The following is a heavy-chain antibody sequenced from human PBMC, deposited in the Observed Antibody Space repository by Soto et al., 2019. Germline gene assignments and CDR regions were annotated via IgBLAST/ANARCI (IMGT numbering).Heavy chain of an antibody. J-gene: IGHJ4*02. CDR2: IYYSGST. CDR3: ARDRSNYYDSSGYYSID. D-gene: IGHD3-22*01. CDR1: GDSISSGGYY. Sequence: QVQLQESGPGLVKPSQTLSLTCTVSGDSISSGGYYWSWIRQHPGKGLEWIGYIYYSGSTYYNPSLKSRVTISVDTSKNQFSLKLSSVTAADTAVYYCARDRSNYYDSSGYYSIDWGQGTLVTVSS. V-gene: IGHV4-31*03.